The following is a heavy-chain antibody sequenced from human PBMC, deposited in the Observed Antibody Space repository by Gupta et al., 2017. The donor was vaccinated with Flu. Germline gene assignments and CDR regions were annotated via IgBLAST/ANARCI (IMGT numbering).Heavy chain of an antibody. CDR1: GYTFTDYD. V-gene: IGHV1-8*01. D-gene: IGHD4-4*01. CDR3: ARGVTAGLDY. CDR2: MSPTSGNT. Sequence: QVQLVQSGAEVKTPGASVKVSCKASGYTFTDYDINWVRQATGEGPEWMGWMSPTSGNTGYAQKFQGRLTMTRDTFTTTAYMELSSRRSEDTAVYYCARGVTAGLDYWGQGTLITVSS. J-gene: IGHJ4*02.